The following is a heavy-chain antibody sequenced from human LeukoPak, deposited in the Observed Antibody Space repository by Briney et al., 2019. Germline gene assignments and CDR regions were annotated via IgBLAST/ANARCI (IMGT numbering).Heavy chain of an antibody. CDR1: GVSFNDYY. Sequence: PSETLSLTCAVSGVSFNDYYWSWLRQTPGRGLEWIGEINHSGYTNDSPPLKSRVTLSIDTSRKQFSLNLRSVTVADTGIYYCTRMTTGHAYWGRGTLVTVSS. V-gene: IGHV4-34*01. CDR2: INHSGYT. J-gene: IGHJ4*02. D-gene: IGHD4-17*01. CDR3: TRMTTGHAY.